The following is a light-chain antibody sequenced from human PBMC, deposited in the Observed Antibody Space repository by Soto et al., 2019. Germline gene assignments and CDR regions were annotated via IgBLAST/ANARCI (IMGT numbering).Light chain of an antibody. CDR2: LEGSGSY. CDR1: SGHSSYS. Sequence: QLVLTQSSSASASLGSSVKLTCTLDSGHSSYSIAWHQQQPGKAPRYLMNLEGSGSYNQGSGVPDRFSGSSSGADRYLTISNLQFEDEADYYCETWDSKVRVFGGGTKLTVL. V-gene: IGLV4-60*02. CDR3: ETWDSKVRV. J-gene: IGLJ3*02.